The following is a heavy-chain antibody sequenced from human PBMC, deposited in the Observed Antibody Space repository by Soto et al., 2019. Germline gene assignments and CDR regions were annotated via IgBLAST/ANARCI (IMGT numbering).Heavy chain of an antibody. J-gene: IGHJ4*02. Sequence: SETLSLTCTVSVESISISYWSWIRQPPGKGLEWIGYMYYSGSTNYNPSLKRRVTISVDTSKNQFSLKLSSVTAADTAVYYCARDAGGPADYWGQGTLVTVSS. V-gene: IGHV4-59*01. D-gene: IGHD2-15*01. CDR3: ARDAGGPADY. CDR2: MYYSGST. CDR1: VESISISY.